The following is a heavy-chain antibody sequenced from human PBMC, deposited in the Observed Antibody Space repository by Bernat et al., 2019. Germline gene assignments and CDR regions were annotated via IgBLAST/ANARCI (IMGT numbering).Heavy chain of an antibody. CDR2: ISSSGLTT. CDR1: GFTFSDYY. Sequence: QVQLVESGGGLVKPGGSLRLSCAASGFTFSDYYMNWIRQAPGRGLEWLSYISSSGLTTYYADSVKGRFTISRDNANNSLYLQMISLRAEDTAVYYCARVANHIVDATTVAFDIWGQVTMVTVSS. CDR3: ARVANHIVDATTVAFDI. J-gene: IGHJ3*02. V-gene: IGHV3-11*01. D-gene: IGHD1-26*01.